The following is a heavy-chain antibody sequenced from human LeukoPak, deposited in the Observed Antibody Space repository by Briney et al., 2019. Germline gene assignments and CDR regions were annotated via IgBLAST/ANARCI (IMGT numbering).Heavy chain of an antibody. CDR2: IYYSGST. J-gene: IGHJ2*01. CDR3: ARQGGLDWYFDL. D-gene: IGHD5-12*01. V-gene: IGHV4-59*08. CDR1: GGSISSYY. Sequence: PSETLSLTCIVSGGSISSYYWSWIRQPPGKGLEWIGYIYYSGSTNYNPSLKSRVTISVDTSKNQFSLKLSSVTAADTAVYYCARQGGLDWYFDLWGRGTLVTVSS.